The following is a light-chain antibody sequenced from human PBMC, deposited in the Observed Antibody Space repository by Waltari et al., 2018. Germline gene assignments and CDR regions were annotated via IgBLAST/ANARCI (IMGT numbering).Light chain of an antibody. CDR3: QQYYGTPPT. V-gene: IGKV4-1*01. CDR2: WAS. Sequence: DIVMTQSPDSLAVSLGERATINCKSSQNVLYSSNNKNYLAWYQQKPGQPPTLLIYWASTRESGVPDRFSGSWSGTDFTLTISSLQAEDVAVYYCQQYYGTPPTFGQGTKVEIK. J-gene: IGKJ1*01. CDR1: QNVLYSSNNKNY.